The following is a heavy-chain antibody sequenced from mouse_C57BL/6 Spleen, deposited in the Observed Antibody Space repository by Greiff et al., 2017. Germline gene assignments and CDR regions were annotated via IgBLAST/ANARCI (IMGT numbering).Heavy chain of an antibody. CDR1: GFTFSDYY. D-gene: IGHD3-3*01. CDR2: INYDGSST. J-gene: IGHJ2*01. Sequence: DVQLVESEGGLVQPGSSMKLSCTASGFTFSDYYMAWVRQVPEKGLEWVANINYDGSSTYYLDSLKSRFIISRDNAKNILYLQLSSLKSEDTATYYCAREGRDVGYFDYWGQGTTLTVSS. V-gene: IGHV5-16*01. CDR3: AREGRDVGYFDY.